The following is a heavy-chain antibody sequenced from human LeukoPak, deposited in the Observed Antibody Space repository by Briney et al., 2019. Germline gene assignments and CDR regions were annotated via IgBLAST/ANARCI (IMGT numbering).Heavy chain of an antibody. D-gene: IGHD6-13*01. CDR3: LAGYYYYYMDV. Sequence: GGSLRLSCAASGFAFSNYWLHWVRQAPGKGLVWVARINTHGSSTNYADSVKGRFTISRDNAKNTLYLQMTSMSAEDTAVYYALAGYYYYYMDVWGKGTTVTVSS. V-gene: IGHV3-74*01. J-gene: IGHJ6*03. CDR2: INTHGSST. CDR1: GFAFSNYW.